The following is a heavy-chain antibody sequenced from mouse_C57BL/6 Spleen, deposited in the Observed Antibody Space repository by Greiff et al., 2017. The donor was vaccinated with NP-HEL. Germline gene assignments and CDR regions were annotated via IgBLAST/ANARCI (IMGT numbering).Heavy chain of an antibody. Sequence: QVQLKQSGAELVKPGASVKISCKASGYAFSSYWMNWVKQRPGKGLEWIGQIYPGDGDTNYNGKFKGKATLTADKSSSTAYMQLSSLTSEDSAVYFCARRDYYGSSYGWYFDVWGTGTTVTVSS. V-gene: IGHV1-80*01. D-gene: IGHD1-1*01. CDR2: IYPGDGDT. CDR1: GYAFSSYW. CDR3: ARRDYYGSSYGWYFDV. J-gene: IGHJ1*03.